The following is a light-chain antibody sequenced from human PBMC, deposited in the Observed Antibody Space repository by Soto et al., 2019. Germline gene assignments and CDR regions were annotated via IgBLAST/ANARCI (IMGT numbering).Light chain of an antibody. CDR3: CSYAGSYTFV. Sequence: QSALTQPRSVSGSPGQSVTISCTGTSSDVGGYNYISWYQHHPGKAPKVMIYDVSKRPSGVPDRFSGSKSGTTASLTISGLQAEDEADYYCCSYAGSYTFVFGVGTKVTVL. J-gene: IGLJ1*01. V-gene: IGLV2-11*01. CDR1: SSDVGGYNY. CDR2: DVS.